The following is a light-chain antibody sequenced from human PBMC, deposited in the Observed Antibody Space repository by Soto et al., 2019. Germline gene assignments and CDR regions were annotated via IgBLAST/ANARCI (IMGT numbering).Light chain of an antibody. V-gene: IGKV1-6*01. Sequence: AIQMTQSPSSLSASVGDRVTITCRASQAIRNDFGWYQQKPGTAPKLLIYGASTFQSGVPSRFSGSGSGTDFTLTISSLQPEDFGTYYCLQDYNYPITFGQGTRLEIK. J-gene: IGKJ5*01. CDR3: LQDYNYPIT. CDR2: GAS. CDR1: QAIRND.